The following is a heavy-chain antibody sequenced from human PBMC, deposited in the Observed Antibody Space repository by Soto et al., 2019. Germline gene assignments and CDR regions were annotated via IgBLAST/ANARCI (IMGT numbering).Heavy chain of an antibody. V-gene: IGHV4-31*03. Sequence: SETLSLTCTVSGGSISSGGYYWSWIRQHPGKGLEWIGYIYYSGSTYYNPPLKSRVTISVDTSKNQFSLKLSSVTAADTAVYYCAIYDSSGSRGFQHWGQGTLVTVSS. CDR2: IYYSGST. D-gene: IGHD3-22*01. J-gene: IGHJ1*01. CDR1: GGSISSGGYY. CDR3: AIYDSSGSRGFQH.